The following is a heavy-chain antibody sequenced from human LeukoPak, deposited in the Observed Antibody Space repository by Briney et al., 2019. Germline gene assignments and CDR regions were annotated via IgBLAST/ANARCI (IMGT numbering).Heavy chain of an antibody. J-gene: IGHJ4*02. V-gene: IGHV1-2*02. CDR3: ASLGLTIGFDH. CDR2: INPNNGGT. D-gene: IGHD3-10*01. Sequence: GASVKVSCKTSGYTLTAYYVHWVRQVPGRGLEWMGWINPNNGGTNYAQKFQGRVTMTSDTSISSAYMELTRLTSDDTAVYYCASLGLTIGFDHWGQGTLVTVSS. CDR1: GYTLTAYY.